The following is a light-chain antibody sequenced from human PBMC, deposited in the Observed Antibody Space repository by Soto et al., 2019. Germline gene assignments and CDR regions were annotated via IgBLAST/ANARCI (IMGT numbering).Light chain of an antibody. CDR1: SSDVGGYNY. J-gene: IGLJ3*02. CDR3: ISYTSSSTWV. CDR2: EVS. V-gene: IGLV2-14*01. Sequence: QYVLTQPASVSGSPGQSITISCTGTSSDVGGYNYVSWYQQHPGKAPKLMIYEVSNRPAGVSDRFSGSRSGNTASLTISGLQAEDESDYYCISYTSSSTWVFGGGTKLTVL.